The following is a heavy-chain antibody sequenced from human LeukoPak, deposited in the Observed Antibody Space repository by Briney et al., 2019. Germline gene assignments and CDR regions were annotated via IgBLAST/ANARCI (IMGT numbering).Heavy chain of an antibody. CDR3: ARLTYSSGWPLDY. J-gene: IGHJ4*02. Sequence: SETLSLTCTVSGGSISSNNYYWGWIRQPPGKGLEWIGSIYYGGYTYYNPSLKSRVTISVDTSKNQFSLKLSSVTAADTAVYYCARLTYSSGWPLDYWGQGTLVTVSS. D-gene: IGHD6-19*01. CDR2: IYYGGYT. V-gene: IGHV4-39*01. CDR1: GGSISSNNYY.